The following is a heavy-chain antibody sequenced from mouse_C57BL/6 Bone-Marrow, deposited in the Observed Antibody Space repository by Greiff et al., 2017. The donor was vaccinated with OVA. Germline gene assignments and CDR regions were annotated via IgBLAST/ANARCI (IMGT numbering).Heavy chain of an antibody. CDR3: ARGTTVVATDFDV. V-gene: IGHV1-81*01. CDR1: GYTFTSYG. D-gene: IGHD1-1*01. CDR2: IYPRSGNT. J-gene: IGHJ1*03. Sequence: LMESGAELARPGASVKLSCKASGYTFTSYGISWVKQRTGQGLEWIGEIYPRSGNTYYNEKFKGKATLTADKSSSTAYMELRSLTSEDSAVYFCARGTTVVATDFDVWGTGTTVTVSS.